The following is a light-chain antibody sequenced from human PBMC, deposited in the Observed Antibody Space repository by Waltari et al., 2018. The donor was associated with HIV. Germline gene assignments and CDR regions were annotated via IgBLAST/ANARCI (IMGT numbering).Light chain of an antibody. Sequence: QSVLTQPPSASGTPGQRVTTSCSGSSSNIGSNPINWYRQLPGTAPKLLIYSNNQWPSGVPDRFSGSKSGTSASLAISGLQSEDEADYYCAAWDDSLHGYVFGTGTKVTVV. CDR3: AAWDDSLHGYV. J-gene: IGLJ1*01. V-gene: IGLV1-44*01. CDR1: SSNIGSNP. CDR2: SNN.